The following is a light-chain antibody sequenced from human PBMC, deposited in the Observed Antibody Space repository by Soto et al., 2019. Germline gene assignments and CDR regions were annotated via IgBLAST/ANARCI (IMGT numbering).Light chain of an antibody. V-gene: IGLV2-14*01. CDR2: EVN. Sequence: QSVLTQPASVSGSPGQSITISCTGTSRDIGDYNYVSWVQQHPGKVPKLVIFEVNYRPSGVSDRFSGSKSGNTASLTITGLQAEDEADYYCTSCITANTRCVFGSGTKVTV. CDR1: SRDIGDYNY. J-gene: IGLJ1*01. CDR3: TSCITANTRCV.